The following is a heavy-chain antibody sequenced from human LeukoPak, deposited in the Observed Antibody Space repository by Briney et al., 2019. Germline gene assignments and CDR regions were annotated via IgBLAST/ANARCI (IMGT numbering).Heavy chain of an antibody. CDR2: VFQLQTVRT. Sequence: PSETLSLTCGVSGSSISNGYYWAWFRQPPGKGLEWIATVFQLQTVRTFYNPSLESRVAMSLDTTHNHFSLNLASVTASDTALYFCARALPTPKLLDSWGQGTLVTVSS. V-gene: IGHV4-38-2*01. CDR1: GSSISNGYY. J-gene: IGHJ4*02. CDR3: ARALPTPKLLDS. D-gene: IGHD2-15*01.